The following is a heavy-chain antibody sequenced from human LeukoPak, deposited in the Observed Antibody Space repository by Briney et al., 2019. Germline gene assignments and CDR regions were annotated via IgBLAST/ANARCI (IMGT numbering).Heavy chain of an antibody. V-gene: IGHV3-53*01. CDR1: GFTVSSNY. CDR3: ARGASVGMFAFDI. Sequence: GGSLRLSCAASGFTVSSNYMSWVRQAPGKGLEWVSVIYSGGSTYYADSVKGRFTISRDNSKNTLYLQMNSLRAEDTAVYYCARGASVGMFAFDIWGQGTMVTVSS. J-gene: IGHJ3*02. CDR2: IYSGGST. D-gene: IGHD7-27*01.